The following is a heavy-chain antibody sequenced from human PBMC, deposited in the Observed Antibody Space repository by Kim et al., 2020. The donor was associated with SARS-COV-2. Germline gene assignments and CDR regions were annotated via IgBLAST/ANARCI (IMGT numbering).Heavy chain of an antibody. CDR1: GFTFSSYA. CDR2: IVGSGGGT. Sequence: GGSLRLSCAASGFTFSSYAMSWVRQAPGKGLEWVSAIVGSGGGTYYADSVKGRFTISRDISRSTLYLQMNSLRPDDTAVYYCAKLGSGTMLDFWGQGTLVTVSS. D-gene: IGHD1-7*01. CDR3: AKLGSGTMLDF. V-gene: IGHV3-23*01. J-gene: IGHJ4*02.